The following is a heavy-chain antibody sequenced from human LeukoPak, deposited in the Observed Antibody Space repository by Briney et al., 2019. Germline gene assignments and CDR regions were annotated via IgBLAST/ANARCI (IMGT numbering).Heavy chain of an antibody. CDR3: ARGGYCSSTRCLGGFDI. J-gene: IGHJ3*02. Sequence: GGSLRLSCEASGFTFGNYWMSWVRQAPGKGLEWVADIKQDGSEEQYVESVKGRFTISRDNAKNSLYLQMNSLRAEDTAVYYCARGGYCSSTRCLGGFDIWGQGTMVTVSS. D-gene: IGHD2-2*01. CDR1: GFTFGNYW. CDR2: IKQDGSEE. V-gene: IGHV3-7*04.